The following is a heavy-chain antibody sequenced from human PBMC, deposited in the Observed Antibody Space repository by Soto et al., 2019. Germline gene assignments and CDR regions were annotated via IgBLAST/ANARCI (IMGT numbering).Heavy chain of an antibody. CDR2: IIPIFGTA. V-gene: IGHV1-69*13. J-gene: IGHJ6*02. D-gene: IGHD1-7*01. Sequence: SVKVSCKASGGTFSSYAISWVRQAPGQGLEWMGGIIPIFGTANYAQKFQGRVTITADESTSTAYMELSSLRSEDTAVYYCASHGITGTWVYYYGMDVWGQGTTVTVPS. CDR1: GGTFSSYA. CDR3: ASHGITGTWVYYYGMDV.